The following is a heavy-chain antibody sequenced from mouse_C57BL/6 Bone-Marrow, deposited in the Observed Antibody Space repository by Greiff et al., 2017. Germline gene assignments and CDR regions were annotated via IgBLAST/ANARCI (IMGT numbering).Heavy chain of an antibody. J-gene: IGHJ3*01. CDR1: GYTFTSSW. CDR2: IDPSDSYT. V-gene: IGHV1-59*01. D-gene: IGHD1-1*01. Sequence: VQLQQPVAELVRPGTSVKLSCTASGYTFTSSWMHWVKQRPGQGLEWIGVIDPSDSYTNYNQKFKGKATLTVDTSSSTAYMQLSSLTSEDSAVYYCARYYGSWGQGTLVTVSA. CDR3: ARYYGS.